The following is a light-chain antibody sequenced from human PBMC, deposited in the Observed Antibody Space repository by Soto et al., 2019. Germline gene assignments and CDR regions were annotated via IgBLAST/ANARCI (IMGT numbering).Light chain of an antibody. CDR2: WAS. CDR1: QSVLYNSNNKNY. CDR3: QQYYSTPYT. V-gene: IGKV4-1*01. Sequence: DIVMTQSPDSLAVSLGERATINCKSSQSVLYNSNNKNYLAWYQQKAGQPPKLLIYWASTRESGVPDRFSGSGSGTDFTLTISSLQAEDVAVYYCQQYYSTPYTFGQGTKLEI. J-gene: IGKJ2*01.